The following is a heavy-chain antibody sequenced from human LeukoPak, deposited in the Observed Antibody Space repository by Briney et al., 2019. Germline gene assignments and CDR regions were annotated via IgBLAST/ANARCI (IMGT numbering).Heavy chain of an antibody. Sequence: GSLILSCAASGFTFSSYAMSWVRQAPGKGLEWVSAISGSGGSTYYADSVKGRFTISRDNSKNTLYLQMNSLRAEDTAVYYCADYYDSSGYINDAFDIWGQGTMVTVSS. J-gene: IGHJ3*02. CDR2: ISGSGGST. D-gene: IGHD3-22*01. V-gene: IGHV3-23*01. CDR3: ADYYDSSGYINDAFDI. CDR1: GFTFSSYA.